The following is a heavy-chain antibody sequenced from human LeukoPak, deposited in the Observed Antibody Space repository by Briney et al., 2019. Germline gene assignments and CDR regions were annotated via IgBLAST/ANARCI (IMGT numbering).Heavy chain of an antibody. D-gene: IGHD3-3*01. J-gene: IGHJ3*02. CDR3: ARVYYDFWSGYHDAFDI. CDR2: MNPNSGNT. V-gene: IGHV1-8*01. CDR1: GYTFTSYD. Sequence: ASVKVSCKASGYTFTSYDINWVRQATGQGLEWMGWMNPNSGNTGYAQKFQGRVTMTRNTSISTAYMELSSLRSEDTAVYYCARVYYDFWSGYHDAFDIWGQGTMVTVSS.